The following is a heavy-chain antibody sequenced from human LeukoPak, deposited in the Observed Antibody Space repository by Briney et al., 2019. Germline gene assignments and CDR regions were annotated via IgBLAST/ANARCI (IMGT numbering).Heavy chain of an antibody. CDR3: ARTATFTYYDFWSGPPSYYMDV. CDR2: INHSGST. V-gene: IGHV4-34*01. CDR1: GGSFSGYY. D-gene: IGHD3-3*01. Sequence: SETLSLTCAVYGGSFSGYYWSWIRQPPGKGLERIGEINHSGSTNYNPSLKSRVTISVNTSKNQFSLKLSSVTAADTAVYYCARTATFTYYDFWSGPPSYYMDVWGKGTTVTVSS. J-gene: IGHJ6*03.